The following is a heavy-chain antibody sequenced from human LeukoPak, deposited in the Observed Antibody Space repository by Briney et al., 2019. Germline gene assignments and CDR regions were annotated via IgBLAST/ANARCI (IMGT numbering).Heavy chain of an antibody. CDR2: ISYDGSNK. V-gene: IGHV3-30*04. CDR1: GFTFSSYA. D-gene: IGHD6-19*01. Sequence: GGSLRLSCAASGFTFSSYAMHWVRQAPGKGLEWVAVISYDGSNKCYADSVKGRFTISRDNSKNTLYLQMNSLRAEDTAVYYCAKDLPPGPIAVAGTGSWGQGTLVTVSS. J-gene: IGHJ4*02. CDR3: AKDLPPGPIAVAGTGS.